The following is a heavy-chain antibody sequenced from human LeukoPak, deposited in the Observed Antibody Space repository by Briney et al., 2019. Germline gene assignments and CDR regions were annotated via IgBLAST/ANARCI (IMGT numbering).Heavy chain of an antibody. V-gene: IGHV3-7*01. J-gene: IGHJ4*02. D-gene: IGHD3-22*01. CDR1: GFTFRNYC. CDR2: IKQDESEK. Sequence: GGSLRLSCAASGFTFRNYCMTWVRQAPGKGLEWVASIKQDESEKYFLDSVKGRFTISRDNAKNSLYLQMNSLRAEDTAVYFCARFTYSYDSSGYRTKPFDSWGQGTLVTVSS. CDR3: ARFTYSYDSSGYRTKPFDS.